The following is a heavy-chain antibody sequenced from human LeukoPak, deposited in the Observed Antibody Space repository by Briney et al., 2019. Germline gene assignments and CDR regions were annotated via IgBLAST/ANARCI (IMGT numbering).Heavy chain of an antibody. CDR3: ARDLLSYDSSGYYFDY. CDR2: INPSGGSI. D-gene: IGHD3-22*01. J-gene: IGHJ4*02. Sequence: ASVKVSCKASGYTFTSYYMHWVRQAPGQGLEWMGIINPSGGSISYAQKFQGRVTMTRDTSTSTVYMELSSLRSEDTAVYYCARDLLSYDSSGYYFDYWGQGTLVTVSS. V-gene: IGHV1-46*01. CDR1: GYTFTSYY.